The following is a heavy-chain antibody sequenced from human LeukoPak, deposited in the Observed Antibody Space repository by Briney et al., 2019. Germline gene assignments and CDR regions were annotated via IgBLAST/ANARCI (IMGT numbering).Heavy chain of an antibody. J-gene: IGHJ4*02. CDR2: IKQDGSEK. CDR3: AKEGTAMVPFDY. D-gene: IGHD5-18*01. Sequence: AGGSLRLSCAASGFTFSNYWMTWVRQAPGKGLEWVANIKQDGSEKHYVDSVKGRFTISRDNAKNSLYLQMNSLRAEDTAVYYCAKEGTAMVPFDYWGQGTLVTVSS. CDR1: GFTFSNYW. V-gene: IGHV3-7*05.